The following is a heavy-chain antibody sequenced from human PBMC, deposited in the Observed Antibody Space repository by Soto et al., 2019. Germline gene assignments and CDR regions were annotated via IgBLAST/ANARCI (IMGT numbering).Heavy chain of an antibody. Sequence: SETLSLTCAVYGGSFSGYYWSWIRQPPGKGLEWIGEINHSGSTNYNPYLKSRVTISVDTSKNQFSLKLSSVTAADTAVYYCARVGDGDRPYYYYYYMDVWGKGTTVTVSS. CDR3: ARVGDGDRPYYYYYYMDV. J-gene: IGHJ6*03. CDR2: INHSGST. V-gene: IGHV4-34*01. D-gene: IGHD3-16*01. CDR1: GGSFSGYY.